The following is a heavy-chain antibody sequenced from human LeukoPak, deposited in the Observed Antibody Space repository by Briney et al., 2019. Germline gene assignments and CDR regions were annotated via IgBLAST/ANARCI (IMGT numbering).Heavy chain of an antibody. V-gene: IGHV1-2*06. Sequence: ASVKVSCKASGYTFTGYYMHWVRQAPGQGLEWMGRINPNSGGTNYAQKFQGRVTMTRDTSISTAYMELSRLRSDDTAVYHCARVGEIRYFDWAPPYNDYWGQGTLVTVSS. CDR3: ARVGEIRYFDWAPPYNDY. J-gene: IGHJ4*02. CDR1: GYTFTGYY. D-gene: IGHD3-9*01. CDR2: INPNSGGT.